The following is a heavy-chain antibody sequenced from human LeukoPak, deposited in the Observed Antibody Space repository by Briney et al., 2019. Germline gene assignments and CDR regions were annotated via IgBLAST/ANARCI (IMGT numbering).Heavy chain of an antibody. V-gene: IGHV3-9*01. J-gene: IGHJ4*02. CDR3: ARGDSYGMTRLSVC. D-gene: IGHD5-18*01. CDR2: ISWNSGSI. Sequence: GGSLRLSCAASGFTFDDYAMHWVRQAPGKGLEWVSGISWNSGSIGYADSVKGRFTISRDNAKNSLYLQMNSLRAEDTAVYYCARGDSYGMTRLSVCWGQGTLVTVSS. CDR1: GFTFDDYA.